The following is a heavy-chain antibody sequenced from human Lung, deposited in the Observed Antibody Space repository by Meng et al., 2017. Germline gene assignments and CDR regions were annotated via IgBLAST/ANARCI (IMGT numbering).Heavy chain of an antibody. CDR1: GFTVSSNY. CDR3: ARAGGLGILYFDL. D-gene: IGHD7-27*01. Sequence: EVQLVESGGGLVRPGGSLRLSCAASGFTVSSNYMSWVRQAPGKGLEWVSVIYSGGSTYYADSVKGRFTISRHNSKNTLYLQMNSLRAEDTAVYYCARAGGLGILYFDLWGRGTLVTVSS. J-gene: IGHJ2*01. CDR2: IYSGGST. V-gene: IGHV3-53*04.